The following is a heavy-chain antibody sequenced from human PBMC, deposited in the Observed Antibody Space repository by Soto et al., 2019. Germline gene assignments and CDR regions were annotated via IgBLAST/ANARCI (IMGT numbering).Heavy chain of an antibody. J-gene: IGHJ6*02. CDR2: ISGSGGST. CDR3: AKDRVQRDYRGDVCNYGLDD. Sequence: GGSLRLSCAASGFTFSSYAMSWVRQAPGKGLEWVSAISGSGGSTYYADSVKGRFTISRDNSKNTLYLQMNSLRAEDTAVYSGAKDRVQRDYRGDVCNYGLDDWGQGTTVTVSS. D-gene: IGHD3-16*01. CDR1: GFTFSSYA. V-gene: IGHV3-23*01.